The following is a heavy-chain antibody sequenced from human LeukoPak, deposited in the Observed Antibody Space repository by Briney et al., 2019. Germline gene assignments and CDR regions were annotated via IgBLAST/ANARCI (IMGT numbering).Heavy chain of an antibody. CDR2: ISYDGSNK. J-gene: IGHJ4*02. CDR3: ARDSLTGALFDY. CDR1: GFTFSSYA. D-gene: IGHD7-27*01. Sequence: GRSLRLSCAASGFTFSSYAMHWVRQAPGKGLEWVAVISYDGSNKYYADSVKGRFTISRDNSKNTLYLQMNSLRAEDTAVYYCARDSLTGALFDYWGQGTLVTVSS. V-gene: IGHV3-30-3*01.